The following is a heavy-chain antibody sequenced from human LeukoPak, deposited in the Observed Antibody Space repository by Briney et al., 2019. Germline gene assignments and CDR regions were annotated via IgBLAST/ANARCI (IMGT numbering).Heavy chain of an antibody. D-gene: IGHD2-15*01. CDR3: ARVGGPEGPGNTWFDP. J-gene: IGHJ5*02. CDR1: GGSFSGYY. V-gene: IGHV4-34*01. Sequence: SETLSLTCAVYGGSFSGYYWSWIRQPPGKGLEWIGEINHSGSTSYNPSLKSRVTISVDTSKNQFSLKLSSVTAADTAVYYCARVGGPEGPGNTWFDPWGQGTLVTVSS. CDR2: INHSGST.